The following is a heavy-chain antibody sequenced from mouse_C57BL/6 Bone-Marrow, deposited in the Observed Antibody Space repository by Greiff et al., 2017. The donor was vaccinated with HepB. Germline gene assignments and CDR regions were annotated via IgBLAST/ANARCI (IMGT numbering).Heavy chain of an antibody. J-gene: IGHJ2*01. V-gene: IGHV1-54*01. CDR1: GYAFTNYL. Sequence: QVQLQQQSGAELVRPGTSVKVSCKASGYAFTNYLIEWVKQRPGQGLEWIGVINPGSGGTNYNEKFKGKATLTADKSSSTAYMQLSSLTSEDSAVYFCARFRGNYEGYWGQGTTLTVSS. CDR3: ARFRGNYEGY. D-gene: IGHD2-1*01. CDR2: INPGSGGT.